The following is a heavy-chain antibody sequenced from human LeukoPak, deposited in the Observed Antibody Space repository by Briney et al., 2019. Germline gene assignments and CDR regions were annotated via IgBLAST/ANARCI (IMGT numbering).Heavy chain of an antibody. D-gene: IGHD6-13*01. Sequence: PGGSLRLSCAASGFTFSSYAMSWVRQAPGKGLEWVSATSGSGDSTYYGDSVKGRFTISRDNSKNTLHLQMNSLRAEDTAVYYCAKTRPLDSSSWSHGDYWGQGTLVTVSS. CDR3: AKTRPLDSSSWSHGDY. CDR1: GFTFSSYA. J-gene: IGHJ4*02. CDR2: TSGSGDST. V-gene: IGHV3-23*01.